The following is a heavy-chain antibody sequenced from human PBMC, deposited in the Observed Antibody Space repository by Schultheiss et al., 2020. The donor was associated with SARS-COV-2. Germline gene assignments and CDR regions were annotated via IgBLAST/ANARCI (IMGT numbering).Heavy chain of an antibody. D-gene: IGHD3-16*02. Sequence: ASVKVSCKASGYTFTSYGISWVRQAPGQGLEWMGWINPNSGGTNYAQKFQGRVTITADESTSTAYMELSSLRSEDTAVYYCAAGGEYVWGSYRYSPAYWGQGTLVTVSS. V-gene: IGHV1-18*01. CDR1: GYTFTSYG. J-gene: IGHJ4*02. CDR3: AAGGEYVWGSYRYSPAY. CDR2: INPNSGGT.